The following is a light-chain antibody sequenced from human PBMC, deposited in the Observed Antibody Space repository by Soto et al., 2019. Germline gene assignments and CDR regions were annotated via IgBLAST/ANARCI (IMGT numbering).Light chain of an antibody. V-gene: IGKV1-5*01. J-gene: IGKJ2*01. CDR3: QQYNYYPYT. Sequence: DIQMTQSPSTLSASVGDRVTITCRASQSISTWLAWYHQKPGKAPKLLISGASSLESGVPSRFSGSGSGTEFSLAISSLQPADFATYYCQQYNYYPYTFGEGTKLEIK. CDR1: QSISTW. CDR2: GAS.